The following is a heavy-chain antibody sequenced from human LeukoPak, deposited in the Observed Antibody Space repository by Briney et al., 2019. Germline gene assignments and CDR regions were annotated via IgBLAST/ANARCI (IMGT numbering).Heavy chain of an antibody. D-gene: IGHD2-21*02. CDR1: GFPFSSYR. V-gene: IGHV3-30*02. CDR3: AKGGSWVVTAIFLFDY. Sequence: GGPLRLFCAPSGFPFSSYRMHWARQAPGKGLEWVAFIRYDGNNKYYADSVKGRFTISRDNSKNTLYLQMNSLRAEDTAVYYCAKGGSWVVTAIFLFDYWGQGTLVTVSS. CDR2: IRYDGNNK. J-gene: IGHJ4*02.